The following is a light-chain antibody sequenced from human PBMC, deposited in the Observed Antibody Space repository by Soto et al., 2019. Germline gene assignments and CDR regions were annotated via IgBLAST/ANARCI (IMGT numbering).Light chain of an antibody. CDR3: QRYNTSPLT. J-gene: IGKJ4*01. Sequence: DIQMTQSPSTLSASVGDRVTITCRASQSISAWLAWYQQKPGKAPNLLIYKASSLASGVPSRFSGSGSGTEFTLTSSSLQPDDFASYYRQRYNTSPLTFGGGTTVEIK. CDR1: QSISAW. CDR2: KAS. V-gene: IGKV1-5*03.